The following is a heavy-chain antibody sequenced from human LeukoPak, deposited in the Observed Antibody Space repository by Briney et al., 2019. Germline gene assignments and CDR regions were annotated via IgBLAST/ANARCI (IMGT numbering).Heavy chain of an antibody. J-gene: IGHJ3*01. CDR3: TKDPNGDYVGAFDF. CDR1: TFAFSSYA. V-gene: IGHV3-23*01. CDR2: ITATGGIS. D-gene: IGHD4-17*01. Sequence: GSLRLSCAASTFAFSSYAMTWVRQAPGKGLEWVSSITATGGISYADSVKGRFTISRDNSKSTLYLQMNSLRAEDTAVYYCTKDPNGDYVGAFDFWSQGTMVTVSS.